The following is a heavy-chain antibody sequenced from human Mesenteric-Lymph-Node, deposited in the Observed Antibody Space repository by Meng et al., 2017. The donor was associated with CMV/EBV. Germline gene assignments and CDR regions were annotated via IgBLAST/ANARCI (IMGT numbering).Heavy chain of an antibody. D-gene: IGHD2-2*01. CDR2: INHSGST. V-gene: IGHV4-34*01. Sequence: GSLRLSCAFYGGSFSAYYWSWIRQPPGKGLEWIGEINHSGSTNYNPSLKSRVTISVDTPKNQLSLKLTSVTAADTAVYYCASLKPRYCASISCSYFDYWGQGKLVTVSS. J-gene: IGHJ4*02. CDR1: GGSFSAYY. CDR3: ASLKPRYCASISCSYFDY.